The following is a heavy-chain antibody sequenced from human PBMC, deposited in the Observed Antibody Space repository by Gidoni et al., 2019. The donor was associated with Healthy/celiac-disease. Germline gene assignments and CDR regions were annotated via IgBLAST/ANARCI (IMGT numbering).Heavy chain of an antibody. CDR1: GFTFSSYS. V-gene: IGHV3-21*01. CDR3: ARDLVPAAIFYYYGMDV. J-gene: IGHJ6*02. CDR2: ISSSSSYI. Sequence: EVQLVESGGGLVKPGGSLRLSCAASGFTFSSYSMNWVRQAPGKGLEWVSSISSSSSYIYYADSVKGRFTISRDNAKNSLYLQMNSLRAEDTAVYYCARDLVPAAIFYYYGMDVWGQGTTVTVSS. D-gene: IGHD2-2*01.